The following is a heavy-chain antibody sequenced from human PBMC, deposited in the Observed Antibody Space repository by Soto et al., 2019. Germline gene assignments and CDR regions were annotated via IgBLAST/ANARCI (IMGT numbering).Heavy chain of an antibody. CDR1: GGSISSSSYY. CDR3: AYVAAAYYYYYGMDV. V-gene: IGHV4-39*01. J-gene: IGHJ6*04. Sequence: SETLSLTCTVSGGSISSSSYYWGWIRQPPGKGLEWIGSIYYSGSTYYNPSLKSRVTISVDTSKNQFSLKLSSVTAADTAVYYCAYVAAAYYYYYGMDVWGKGTTVTVSS. D-gene: IGHD2-2*01. CDR2: IYYSGST.